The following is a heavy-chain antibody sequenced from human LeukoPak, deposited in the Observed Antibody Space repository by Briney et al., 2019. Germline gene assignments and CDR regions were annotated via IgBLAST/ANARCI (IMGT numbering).Heavy chain of an antibody. V-gene: IGHV3-23*01. Sequence: GGSLRLSCAASGFTFSSYAMSWVRQAPGKGLEWVSAISGSGGSTYYADSVKGRFTISRDNSKNTLYLQMNSLRAEDTAVYYCARGGCSGGSCLFDYWGQGTLVTVSS. CDR3: ARGGCSGGSCLFDY. CDR2: ISGSGGST. D-gene: IGHD2-15*01. CDR1: GFTFSSYA. J-gene: IGHJ4*02.